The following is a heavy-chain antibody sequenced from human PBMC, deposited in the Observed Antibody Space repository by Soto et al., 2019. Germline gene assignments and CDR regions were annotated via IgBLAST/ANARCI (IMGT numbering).Heavy chain of an antibody. D-gene: IGHD3-10*01. J-gene: IGHJ5*02. CDR3: ARRYYGSGVDL. CDR1: GGSISSSGHY. CDR2: IFYSGGT. Sequence: QLQLQESGPGLVKPSEALSLTCTVSGGSISSSGHYWGGIRQTQGKGLEWFGNIFYSGGTHYNASFSSRVSISVDSLKNQLSLKVRSVTAADTAVYYCARRYYGSGVDLRGRGTLVTVSS. V-gene: IGHV4-39*01.